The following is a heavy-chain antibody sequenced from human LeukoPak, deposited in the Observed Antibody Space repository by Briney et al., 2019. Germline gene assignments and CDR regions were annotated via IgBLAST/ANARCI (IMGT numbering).Heavy chain of an antibody. J-gene: IGHJ6*02. CDR3: ARQTYYYDSSGYYRGRDYYYGMDV. CDR2: IYSGGST. V-gene: IGHV3-66*04. D-gene: IGHD3-22*01. Sequence: GGSLRLSCAASGFTVSSNYMSWVRQAPGKGLEWVSVIYSGGSTYYTDSVKGRFTISRDNSKNTLYLQMNSLRAEDTAVYYCARQTYYYDSSGYYRGRDYYYGMDVWGQGTTVTVSS. CDR1: GFTVSSNY.